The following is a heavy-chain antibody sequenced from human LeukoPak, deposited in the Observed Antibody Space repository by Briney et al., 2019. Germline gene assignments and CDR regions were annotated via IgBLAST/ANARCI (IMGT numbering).Heavy chain of an antibody. CDR1: GGSISSGGYS. CDR3: ARDAPSVNRQPFDY. Sequence: TSETLSLTCAVSGGSISSGGYSWSWIRQPPGKGLEWVGYIYHSGSTNYNPSLKSRVTLSVDTSKNHFSLRLSSVTAADTAVYYCARDAPSVNRQPFDYWGQGTLVTVSS. D-gene: IGHD1-14*01. V-gene: IGHV4-30-2*01. J-gene: IGHJ4*02. CDR2: IYHSGST.